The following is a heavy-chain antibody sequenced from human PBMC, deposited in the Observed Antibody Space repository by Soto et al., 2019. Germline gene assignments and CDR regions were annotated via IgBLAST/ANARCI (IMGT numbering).Heavy chain of an antibody. Sequence: SETLSLTCTVSGGSISSSSYYWGWIRQPPGKGLEWIGSIYYSGSTYYNPSLKSRVTISVDTSKNQFSLKLSSVTAADTAVYYCARHPPPNIVGATYAFDIWGQGTMVTVSS. V-gene: IGHV4-39*01. CDR1: GGSISSSSYY. CDR2: IYYSGST. CDR3: ARHPPPNIVGATYAFDI. J-gene: IGHJ3*02. D-gene: IGHD1-26*01.